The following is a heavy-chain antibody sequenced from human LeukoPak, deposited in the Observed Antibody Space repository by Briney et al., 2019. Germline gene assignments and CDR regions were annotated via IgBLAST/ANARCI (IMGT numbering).Heavy chain of an antibody. Sequence: GGSLRLSCAASGFTFSSYAMHWVRQAPGKGLEYVSAISSNGGSTYYANSVKGRFTISRDNSKNTLYLQMGSLRAEDMAVYYCARVAGNSRAFDIWGQGTMVTVSS. J-gene: IGHJ3*02. D-gene: IGHD2/OR15-2a*01. CDR1: GFTFSSYA. CDR3: ARVAGNSRAFDI. CDR2: ISSNGGST. V-gene: IGHV3-64*01.